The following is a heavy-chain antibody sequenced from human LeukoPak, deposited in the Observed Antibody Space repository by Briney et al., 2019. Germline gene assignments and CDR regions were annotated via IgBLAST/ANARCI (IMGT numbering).Heavy chain of an antibody. Sequence: SETLSLTCTVSGGSISSSSYYWGWIRQPPGKGLEWIGSIYYSGSTYYNPSLKSRVTISLDRSRNQFSLKLSSVTAADTAVYYCARRITAAGLFDYWGQGTLVTVSS. V-gene: IGHV4-39*07. CDR3: ARRITAAGLFDY. CDR2: IYYSGST. D-gene: IGHD6-13*01. J-gene: IGHJ4*02. CDR1: GGSISSSSYY.